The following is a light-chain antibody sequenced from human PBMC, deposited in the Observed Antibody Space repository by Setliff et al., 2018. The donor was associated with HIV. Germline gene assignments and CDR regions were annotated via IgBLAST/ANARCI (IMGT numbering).Light chain of an antibody. CDR3: CSYAGSYTPVI. CDR1: SSDVGGYNY. Sequence: QSVLTQPPSASGSPGQSVTISCTGTSSDVGGYNYVSWYQQHPGKAPKLMIYEVSKRPSGVPDRFSGSKSGNTASLTVSGLQAEDEADYYCCSYAGSYTPVIFGGGTKVTVL. J-gene: IGLJ2*01. V-gene: IGLV2-8*01. CDR2: EVS.